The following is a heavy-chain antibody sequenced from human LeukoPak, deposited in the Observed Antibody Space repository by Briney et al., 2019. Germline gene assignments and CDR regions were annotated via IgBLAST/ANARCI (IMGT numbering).Heavy chain of an antibody. CDR1: GFTFSSYW. V-gene: IGHV3-7*01. J-gene: IGHJ6*03. D-gene: IGHD3-10*01. CDR2: IKQDGSEK. Sequence: PGGSLRLSCAASGFTFSSYWMSWVRQAPGKGLEWVANIKQDGSEKYYVDSVKGRFTNSRDNAKNSLYLQMNSLRAEDTAVYYCASLWFGELYYYYMDVWGKGTTVTVSS. CDR3: ASLWFGELYYYYMDV.